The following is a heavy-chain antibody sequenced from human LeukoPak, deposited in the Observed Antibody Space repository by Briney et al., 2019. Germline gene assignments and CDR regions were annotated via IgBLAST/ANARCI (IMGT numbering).Heavy chain of an antibody. V-gene: IGHV4-59*01. J-gene: IGHJ4*02. Sequence: SETLSLTCTVSGGSSSSYYWSWIRQPPGKGLEWIGYIYYSGSTNYNPSLKSRVTISVDTSKNQFSLKLSSVTAADTAVYYCARAGTILPFLDYWGQGTLVTVSS. D-gene: IGHD3-9*01. CDR3: ARAGTILPFLDY. CDR2: IYYSGST. CDR1: GGSSSSYY.